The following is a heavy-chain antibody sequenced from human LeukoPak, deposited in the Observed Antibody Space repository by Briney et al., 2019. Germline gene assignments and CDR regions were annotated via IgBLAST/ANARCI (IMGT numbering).Heavy chain of an antibody. Sequence: SVKVSCKASGGTFSSYAISWVRQAPGQGLEWMGRIIPIFGTANYAQKFQGRVTITTDESTSTAYMELSSLRSEDTAVYYCSRGGYSYEYYYYYYYMDVWGKGTTVTVSS. J-gene: IGHJ6*03. CDR1: GGTFSSYA. D-gene: IGHD5-18*01. CDR2: IIPIFGTA. V-gene: IGHV1-69*05. CDR3: SRGGYSYEYYYYYYYMDV.